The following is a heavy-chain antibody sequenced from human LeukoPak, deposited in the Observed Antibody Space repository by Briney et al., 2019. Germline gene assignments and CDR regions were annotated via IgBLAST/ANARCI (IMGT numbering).Heavy chain of an antibody. Sequence: GASVKVSCKASGYTLTNDGINWVRQATGQGLEWMGWMKSKSGETGYAEKFQGRATMTRDTSINTAYMELSSLTSEDTAVYYCARDYGGNSGWFDPWGQGTLVTVSS. CDR1: GYTLTNDG. V-gene: IGHV1-8*01. J-gene: IGHJ5*02. CDR3: ARDYGGNSGWFDP. D-gene: IGHD4-23*01. CDR2: MKSKSGET.